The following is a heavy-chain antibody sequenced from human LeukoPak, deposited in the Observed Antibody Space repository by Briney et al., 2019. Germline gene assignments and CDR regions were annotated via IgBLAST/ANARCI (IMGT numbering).Heavy chain of an antibody. J-gene: IGHJ4*02. D-gene: IGHD3-22*01. CDR3: ARGRAFRDSSGYKEGFTDY. Sequence: WASVTVSCKASGYTFTGYYMHWVRQAPGQGLEWMGRINPNSGGTNYAQKFQGRVTMTRDTSISTAYMELSRLRSDDTAVYYCARGRAFRDSSGYKEGFTDYWGQGTLVTVSS. V-gene: IGHV1-2*06. CDR1: GYTFTGYY. CDR2: INPNSGGT.